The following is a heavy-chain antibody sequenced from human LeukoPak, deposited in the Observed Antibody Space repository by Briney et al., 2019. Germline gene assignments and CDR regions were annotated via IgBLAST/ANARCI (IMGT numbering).Heavy chain of an antibody. Sequence: SETLSLTCTVSGGSISIYYWSWIRQPAGKGLEWIGRIYTSGSTNYNPSLKSRVTISVDKSKNQFSLKLSSVTAADTAVYYCARDLSSTPHSPGVSGSYYLDYWGQGTLVTVSS. D-gene: IGHD1-26*01. CDR2: IYTSGST. J-gene: IGHJ4*02. CDR1: GGSISIYY. CDR3: ARDLSSTPHSPGVSGSYYLDY. V-gene: IGHV4-4*07.